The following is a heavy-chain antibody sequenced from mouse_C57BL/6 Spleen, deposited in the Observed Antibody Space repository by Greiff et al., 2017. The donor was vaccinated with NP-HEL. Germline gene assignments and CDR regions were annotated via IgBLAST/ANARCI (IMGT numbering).Heavy chain of an antibody. CDR1: GFTFSSYA. Sequence: EVQVVESGGGLVKPGGSLKLSCAASGFTFSSYAMSWVRQTPEKRLEWVATISDGGSYTYYTDNVKGRFTISRDNAKNNLYLQMSHLKSEDTAMYYCARGRDYAMDYWGQGTSVTVSS. J-gene: IGHJ4*01. CDR2: ISDGGSYT. CDR3: ARGRDYAMDY. V-gene: IGHV5-4*01.